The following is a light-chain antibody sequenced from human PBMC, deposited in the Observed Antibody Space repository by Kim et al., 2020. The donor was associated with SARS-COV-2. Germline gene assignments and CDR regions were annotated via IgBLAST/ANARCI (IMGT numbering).Light chain of an antibody. V-gene: IGKV1-17*01. CDR2: GAS. J-gene: IGKJ1*01. Sequence: ASLGDRVTITCRASQGIRSDLGWYQQKPGRAPTRLIYGASTLESGVPSRFSGSGSGTEFTLTISSLQPEDFGTYYCLQHHAYPRTFGQGTKVDIK. CDR3: LQHHAYPRT. CDR1: QGIRSD.